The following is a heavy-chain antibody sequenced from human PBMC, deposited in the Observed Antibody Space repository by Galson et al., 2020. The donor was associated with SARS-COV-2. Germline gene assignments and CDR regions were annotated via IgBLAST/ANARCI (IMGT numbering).Heavy chain of an antibody. J-gene: IGHJ6*02. V-gene: IGHV3-30*04. CDR2: ISYDGSNK. Sequence: GGSLRLSCAASGFTFSSYAMHWVRQAPGKGLEWVAVISYDGSNKYYADSVKGRFTISRDNSKNTLYLQMNSRRAEDTAVYYCARDPTYYDILTGYGGWGPTNYYYYGMDVWGQGTTVTVSS. CDR1: GFTFSSYA. D-gene: IGHD3-9*01. CDR3: ARDPTYYDILTGYGGWGPTNYYYYGMDV.